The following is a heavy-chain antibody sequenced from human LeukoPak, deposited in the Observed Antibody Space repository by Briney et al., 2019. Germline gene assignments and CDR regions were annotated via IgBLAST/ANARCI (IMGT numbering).Heavy chain of an antibody. CDR3: ARVGYDFWSGYYHPPAGHWFDP. CDR2: IYYSGST. D-gene: IGHD3-3*01. CDR1: GGSISSGGYY. J-gene: IGHJ5*02. V-gene: IGHV4-31*03. Sequence: SQTLSLTCTVSGGSISSGGYYWNWIRQHPGKGLEWIGYIYYSGSTYYNPSLKSRVTISVDTSKNRFSLKLSSVTAADTAVYYCARVGYDFWSGYYHPPAGHWFDPWGQGTLVTVSS.